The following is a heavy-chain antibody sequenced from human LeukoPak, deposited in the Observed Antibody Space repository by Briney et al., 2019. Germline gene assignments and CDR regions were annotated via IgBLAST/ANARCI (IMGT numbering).Heavy chain of an antibody. CDR2: IYPGDSDT. D-gene: IGHD3-16*01. Sequence: GESLEISCKGSGYSFTTKWIGWVRQVPGKGLECMGTIYPGDSDTRYSPSFEGQVTISVDKSISTAYLQWSGLKASDSAMYYCVRLQDYTMGLWGQGTTVTVSS. J-gene: IGHJ6*02. CDR3: VRLQDYTMGL. V-gene: IGHV5-51*01. CDR1: GYSFTTKW.